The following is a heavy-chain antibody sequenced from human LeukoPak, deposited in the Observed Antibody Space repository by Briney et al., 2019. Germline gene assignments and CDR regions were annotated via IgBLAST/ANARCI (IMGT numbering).Heavy chain of an antibody. CDR3: ARDREGIRRGAYYFDY. CDR1: GFTFSDFY. J-gene: IGHJ4*02. Sequence: GGSLRLSCAASGFTFSDFYMSWIRQAPGKGPEWVSYIRSTSSYTNYADSVKGRFTISRDNSKNSLYLQMNSLRAEDTAVCYCARDREGIRRGAYYFDYWGQGTLVTVSS. D-gene: IGHD3-10*01. CDR2: IRSTSSYT. V-gene: IGHV3-11*05.